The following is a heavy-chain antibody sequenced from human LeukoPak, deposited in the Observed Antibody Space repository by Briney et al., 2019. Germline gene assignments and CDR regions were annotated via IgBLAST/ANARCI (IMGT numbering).Heavy chain of an antibody. V-gene: IGHV1-2*02. D-gene: IGHD2-21*02. CDR2: INPNSGGT. Sequence: ASVKVSCKASGYTFTGYYMHWARQAPGQGLEWMGWINPNSGGTNYAQKFQGRVTMTRDTSISTAYMELSRLRSDDTAVYYCARDEYQHIVVVTAIPGNYWGQGTLVTVSS. CDR3: ARDEYQHIVVVTAIPGNY. J-gene: IGHJ4*02. CDR1: GYTFTGYY.